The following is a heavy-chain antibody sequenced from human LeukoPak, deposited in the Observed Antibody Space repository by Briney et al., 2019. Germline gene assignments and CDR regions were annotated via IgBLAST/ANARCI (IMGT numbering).Heavy chain of an antibody. D-gene: IGHD3-10*01. CDR1: GFTFRHYW. Sequence: GGSLRLSCLASGFTFRHYWMHWVRQAPGKGLEWVANMGQDGSEKHYVDSVKGRFTISRDNARNSLYLQMRNLRVGDTAVYYCAREDRGIDYWGQGALVTVSS. V-gene: IGHV3-7*03. J-gene: IGHJ4*02. CDR2: MGQDGSEK. CDR3: AREDRGIDY.